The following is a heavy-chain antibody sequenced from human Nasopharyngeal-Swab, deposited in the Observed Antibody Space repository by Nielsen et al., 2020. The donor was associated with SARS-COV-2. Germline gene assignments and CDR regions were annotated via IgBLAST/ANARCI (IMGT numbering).Heavy chain of an antibody. J-gene: IGHJ4*02. CDR2: IYYNGNT. Sequence: SETLSLTCTVSGDSIAYSTFYWGWILQPPGKGLEWIGNIYYNGNTYQNPSLKSRLTISVDKSKNQFSLQLSSVTAADTAVYYCVRSSSWYYFDYWAQGTQATVSS. V-gene: IGHV4-39*01. CDR1: GDSIAYSTFY. CDR3: VRSSSWYYFDY. D-gene: IGHD6-13*01.